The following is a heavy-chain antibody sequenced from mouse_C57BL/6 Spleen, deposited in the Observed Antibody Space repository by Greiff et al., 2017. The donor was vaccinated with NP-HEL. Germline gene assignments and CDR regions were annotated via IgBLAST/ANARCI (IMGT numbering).Heavy chain of an antibody. CDR3: ARWLYDYDGAYAMDY. D-gene: IGHD2-4*01. V-gene: IGHV2-9-1*01. CDR1: GFSLTNYA. Sequence: VKVVESGPGLVAPSQSLSITCTVSGFSLTNYAISWVRQPPGKGLEWLGVIWTGGGTNYNSALKSRLSISKDNSKSQVFLKMNSLQTDDTARYYCARWLYDYDGAYAMDYWGQGTSVTVSS. J-gene: IGHJ4*01. CDR2: IWTGGGT.